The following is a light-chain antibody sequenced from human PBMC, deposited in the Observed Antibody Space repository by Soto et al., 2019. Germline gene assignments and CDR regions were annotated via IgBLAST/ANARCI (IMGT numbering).Light chain of an antibody. CDR2: ETS. J-gene: IGKJ3*01. CDR1: QSIRSN. CDR3: QQYNNWPPFT. V-gene: IGKV3-15*01. Sequence: IVMTQSPGTLSVSPGERATLSCRASQSIRSNLAWSQHKPGQAPRLLIYETSTRAPGIPARFSGSGSGTEFTHTISSLQSEDFAVYHCQQYNNWPPFTFGPGTKVDIK.